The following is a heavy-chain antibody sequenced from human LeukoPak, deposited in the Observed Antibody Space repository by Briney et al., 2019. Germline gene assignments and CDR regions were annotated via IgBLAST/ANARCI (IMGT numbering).Heavy chain of an antibody. CDR3: ARAEEITGDGGWFDP. CDR1: GFTFSSYW. Sequence: GGSLRLSCAASGFTFSSYWMSWVRQAPGKGLEWVANIEQDGSEKFYVDSVEGRFTISRDNAKNSLYLQMNSLRAEDTAVYYCARAEEITGDGGWFDPWGQGTLVTVSS. CDR2: IEQDGSEK. J-gene: IGHJ5*02. D-gene: IGHD7-27*01. V-gene: IGHV3-7*04.